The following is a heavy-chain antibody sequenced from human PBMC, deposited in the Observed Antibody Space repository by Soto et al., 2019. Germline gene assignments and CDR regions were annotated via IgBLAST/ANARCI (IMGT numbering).Heavy chain of an antibody. Sequence: EVQLVESGGGLVQPGGSLRLSCAASGFTVSGNYMSWVRQVPGKGLEWVSVIYRGGNTYYAHSVKGRFTISRDNSKNTLYLQINSLRAEDTAVYYCGRGTGSIDYWGQGTLVTVSS. D-gene: IGHD1-1*01. J-gene: IGHJ4*02. CDR1: GFTVSGNY. CDR2: IYRGGNT. V-gene: IGHV3-66*01. CDR3: GRGTGSIDY.